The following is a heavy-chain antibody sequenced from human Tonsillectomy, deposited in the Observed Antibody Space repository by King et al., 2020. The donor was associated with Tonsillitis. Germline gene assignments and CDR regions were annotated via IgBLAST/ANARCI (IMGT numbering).Heavy chain of an antibody. J-gene: IGHJ3*02. CDR2: IYWDDDN. D-gene: IGHD3-10*01. CDR3: SHRPVSLVRGVRDSFDI. Sequence: TLKESGPTLVKPTQTLTLTCTFSGFSLSTRGVSVGWIRQPPGKALEWLALIYWDDDNCYSPSLKSRRTITKDTSKNQVVLTMTNMEPVEPATYYCSHRPVSLVRGVRDSFDIWGQGTMVTVSS. V-gene: IGHV2-5*02. CDR1: GFSLSTRGVS.